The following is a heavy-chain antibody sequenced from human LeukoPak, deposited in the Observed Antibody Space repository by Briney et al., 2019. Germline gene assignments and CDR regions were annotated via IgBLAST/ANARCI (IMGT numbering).Heavy chain of an antibody. CDR2: IYIRGDT. V-gene: IGHV3-53*01. Sequence: GGSLRLSCAASGLTVSNNYMGWVRQAPGKGLEWVSVIYIRGDTYYADSVRGRFTIPRDNSKNILSLQMNSLRADDTAIYYCTRVLSDTRGWYHFDYWGQGTLVTVSS. CDR3: TRVLSDTRGWYHFDY. CDR1: GLTVSNNY. D-gene: IGHD6-19*01. J-gene: IGHJ4*02.